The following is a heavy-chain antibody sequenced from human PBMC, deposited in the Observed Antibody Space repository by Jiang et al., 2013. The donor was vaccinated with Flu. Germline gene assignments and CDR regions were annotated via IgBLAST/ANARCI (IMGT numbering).Heavy chain of an antibody. CDR3: AREGRSTGPFNP. CDR2: IYSSGST. Sequence: GSGLVKPSETLSLNCTVSGGSINNYYWSWIRQPPGKGLEWIGYIYSSGSTNYNPSLKSRVTISVDTSKNQFSLKLRSVTAADTAVYYCAREGRSTGPFNPWGQGTLVTVSS. CDR1: GGSINNYY. V-gene: IGHV4-59*01. J-gene: IGHJ5*02. D-gene: IGHD1-14*01.